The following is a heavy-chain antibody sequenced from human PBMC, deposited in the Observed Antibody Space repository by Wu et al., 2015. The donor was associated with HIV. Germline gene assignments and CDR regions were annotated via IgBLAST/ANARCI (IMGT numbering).Heavy chain of an antibody. V-gene: IGHV1-69*05. J-gene: IGHJ3*02. CDR2: IISIFGIQ. Sequence: QVQLVQSGAEVKKPGSSVRVSCKASGGSFRSYGISWVRQAPGQGLEWMGGIISIFGIQNYAQNFQDRLTNYHGTNPRAQPTWKLEEPEILTTTAVYYCARKCLLVVPXGFSGEITAFEYLGPRDDG. D-gene: IGHD2-2*01. CDR1: GGSFRSYG. CDR3: ARKCLLVVPXGFSGEITAFEY.